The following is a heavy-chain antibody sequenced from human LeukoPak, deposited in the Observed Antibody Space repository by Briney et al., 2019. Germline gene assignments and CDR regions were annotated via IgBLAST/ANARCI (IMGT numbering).Heavy chain of an antibody. CDR1: GFTFDDYA. CDR2: ISWNSGSI. V-gene: IGHV3-9*01. D-gene: IGHD3-9*01. Sequence: GGSLRLSCAASGFTFDDYAMHWVRQAPGKGLEWVSGISWNSGSIGYADSVKGRFTISRDNAKNSLYLQMNSLRAEDTALYYCAKVSDDILIGYYTSWGQGTLVTVSS. CDR3: AKVSDDILIGYYTS. J-gene: IGHJ4*02.